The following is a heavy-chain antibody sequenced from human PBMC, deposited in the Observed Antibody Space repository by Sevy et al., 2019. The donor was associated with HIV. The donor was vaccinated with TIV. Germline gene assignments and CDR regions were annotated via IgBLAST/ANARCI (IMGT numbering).Heavy chain of an antibody. J-gene: IGHJ5*02. Sequence: SETLSLTCTVSGGSMSSGRYYWSWIRHHPGEGLEWMGYIHNSGSTYYNPSLKNRVTISADMSKNHFSRKLTSVTAAATAVYYCARGGYDFWSGSESWFDPWGQGTLVTVSS. CDR3: ARGGYDFWSGSESWFDP. CDR1: GGSMSSGRYY. D-gene: IGHD3-3*01. CDR2: IHNSGST. V-gene: IGHV4-31*03.